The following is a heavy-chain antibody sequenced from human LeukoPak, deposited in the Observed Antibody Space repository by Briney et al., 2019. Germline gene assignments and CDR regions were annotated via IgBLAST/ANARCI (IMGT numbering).Heavy chain of an antibody. CDR2: IHYSGTT. CDR1: GGSMSGYY. CDR3: ARRRVYSGSGEFDF. Sequence: SETLSLTCTVSGGSMSGYYWSWIRQPPGKGLEWIGYIHYSGTTNYNPSLRSRVTISLDTSRNQLSLKLRSVTTADTAVYYCARRRVYSGSGEFDFWGQGTLVTVSS. D-gene: IGHD5-12*01. V-gene: IGHV4-59*01. J-gene: IGHJ4*02.